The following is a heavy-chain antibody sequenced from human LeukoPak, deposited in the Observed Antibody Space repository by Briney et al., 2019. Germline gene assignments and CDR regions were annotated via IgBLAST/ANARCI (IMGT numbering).Heavy chain of an antibody. CDR2: IKSKTDGGTT. J-gene: IGHJ4*02. Sequence: GGSLRPSCAASGFTFSNAWMSWVRQAPGKGLEWVGRIKSKTDGGTTDYAAPVKGRFTISRDDSKNTLYLQMNSLKTEDTAVYYCVSRYGSGSYYLDYWGQGTLVTVSS. V-gene: IGHV3-15*01. CDR3: VSRYGSGSYYLDY. CDR1: GFTFSNAW. D-gene: IGHD3-10*01.